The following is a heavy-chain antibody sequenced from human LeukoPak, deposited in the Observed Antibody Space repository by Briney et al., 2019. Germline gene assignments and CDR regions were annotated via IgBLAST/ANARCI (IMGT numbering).Heavy chain of an antibody. D-gene: IGHD7-27*01. CDR1: GGSITGYY. CDR2: IYYSGST. CDR3: AREVTGDLGAFDI. J-gene: IGHJ3*02. V-gene: IGHV4-59*01. Sequence: PSETLSLTCIVSGGSITGYYWTWIRQPAGMGLEWIGYIYYSGSTNYNPSLKSRVTISVDTSKNQFSLKLSSVTAADTAVYYCAREVTGDLGAFDIWGQGTMVTVSS.